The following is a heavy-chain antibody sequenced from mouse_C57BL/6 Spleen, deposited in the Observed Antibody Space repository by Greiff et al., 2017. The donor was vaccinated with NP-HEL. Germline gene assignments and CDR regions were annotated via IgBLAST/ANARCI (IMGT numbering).Heavy chain of an antibody. V-gene: IGHV1-15*01. J-gene: IGHJ2*01. CDR2: IDPETGGT. Sequence: VQLQQSGAELVRPGASVTLSCKASGYTFTDYEMHWVKQTPVYGLEWIGAIDPETGGTAYNQKFKGKAILTADKSSSTAYMELRSLTSEDSAVYYCTRLTVVGFDYWGQGTTLTVSS. D-gene: IGHD1-1*01. CDR3: TRLTVVGFDY. CDR1: GYTFTDYE.